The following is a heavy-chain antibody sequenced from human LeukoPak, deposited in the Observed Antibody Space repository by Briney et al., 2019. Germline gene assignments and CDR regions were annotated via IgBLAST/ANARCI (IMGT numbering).Heavy chain of an antibody. CDR2: IYYSGST. CDR3: AAGIAVAGRFDY. Sequence: PSQTLSLTCTVSGGSISSGGYYWSWIRQHPGEGLEWIGYIYYSGSTYYNPSLKSRVTISVDTSKNQFSLKLSSVTAADTAVYYCAAGIAVAGRFDYWGQGTLVTVSS. V-gene: IGHV4-31*03. J-gene: IGHJ4*02. CDR1: GGSISSGGYY. D-gene: IGHD6-19*01.